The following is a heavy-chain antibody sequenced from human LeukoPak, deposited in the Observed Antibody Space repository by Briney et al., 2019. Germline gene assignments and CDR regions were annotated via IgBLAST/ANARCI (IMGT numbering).Heavy chain of an antibody. D-gene: IGHD2/OR15-2a*01. CDR2: ISYSGST. V-gene: IGHV4-59*01. J-gene: IGHJ4*02. CDR3: ARGNRHFDN. CDR1: GGSISGYY. Sequence: SETLSLTCTVSGGSISGYYWSWIRQPSGKGVEWIGYISYSGSTNYKPSLKSRITISLDTSKKQFSLKLNSVTAADTAVYYCARGNRHFDNWGQGTMVTVSS.